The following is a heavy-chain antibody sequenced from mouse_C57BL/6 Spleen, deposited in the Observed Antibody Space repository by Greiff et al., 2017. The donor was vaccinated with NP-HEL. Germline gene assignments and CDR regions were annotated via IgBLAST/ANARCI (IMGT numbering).Heavy chain of an antibody. CDR1: GYTFTSYW. J-gene: IGHJ4*01. V-gene: IGHV1-50*01. Sequence: QVQLQQPGAELVKPGASVKLSCKASGYTFTSYWMQWVKQRPGQGLEWIGEIDPSDSYTNYNQKFKGKATLTVDTSSSTAYMQLSSLTSEDSAVYYCARGDGGKTAMDYWGQGTSVTVSS. CDR3: ARGDGGKTAMDY. CDR2: IDPSDSYT. D-gene: IGHD1-1*02.